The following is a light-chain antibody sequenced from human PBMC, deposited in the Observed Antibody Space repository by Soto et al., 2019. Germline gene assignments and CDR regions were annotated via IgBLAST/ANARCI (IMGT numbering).Light chain of an antibody. CDR2: WAS. J-gene: IGKJ4*01. Sequence: DIVMTQSPDSLAVSLGERATINCKSSQSVLYSPNNNNYLAWYRQRPGQPPELLIYWASTRESGVPDRFSGSGSGTDFILTISSLQAEDVAVYYCQQYYSTPLTFGGGTKVEIK. CDR1: QSVLYSPNNNNY. V-gene: IGKV4-1*01. CDR3: QQYYSTPLT.